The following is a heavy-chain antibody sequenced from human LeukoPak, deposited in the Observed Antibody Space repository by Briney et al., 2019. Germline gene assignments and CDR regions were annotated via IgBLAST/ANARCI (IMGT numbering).Heavy chain of an antibody. Sequence: GGSLRLSCAASGFTFSSSAMSWVRQAPGKGLEWVSAISGSGGTTYYADSVKGRLTISRDNSKSTLYLQLNSLRAEDTALYYCAKSPIAAAGTRYFQHWGQGTLVTVSS. CDR1: GFTFSSSA. D-gene: IGHD6-13*01. J-gene: IGHJ1*01. CDR3: AKSPIAAAGTRYFQH. V-gene: IGHV3-23*01. CDR2: ISGSGGTT.